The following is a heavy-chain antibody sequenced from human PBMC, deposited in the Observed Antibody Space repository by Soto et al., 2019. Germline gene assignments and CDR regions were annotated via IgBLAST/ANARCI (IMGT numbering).Heavy chain of an antibody. CDR3: ARDQTHTAYYAFWSGYWEALNWFDP. V-gene: IGHV1-18*01. CDR2: ISAYNGNT. J-gene: IGHJ5*02. D-gene: IGHD3-3*01. Sequence: ASVKVSCKASGYTFTSYGISWVRQAPGQGLEWMGWISAYNGNTNYAQKLQGRVTMTTDTSTSTAYVELRSLRSDDTAVYYCARDQTHTAYYAFWSGYWEALNWFDPWGQGTLVTVS. CDR1: GYTFTSYG.